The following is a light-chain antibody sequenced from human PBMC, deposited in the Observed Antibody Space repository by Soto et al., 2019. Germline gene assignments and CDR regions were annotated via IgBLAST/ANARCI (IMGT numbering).Light chain of an antibody. J-gene: IGLJ1*01. CDR3: ISYKTDDTVV. Sequence: QSALTQPASVSGSPGQSITISCAGTRSDIGASNSVSWYQPLPGRPPTLIIYEANNRPSGVSERFSGSKTGDTASLTISGLPADDEDEYFCISYKTDDTVVFGSGTKLTVL. V-gene: IGLV2-14*01. CDR2: EAN. CDR1: RSDIGASNS.